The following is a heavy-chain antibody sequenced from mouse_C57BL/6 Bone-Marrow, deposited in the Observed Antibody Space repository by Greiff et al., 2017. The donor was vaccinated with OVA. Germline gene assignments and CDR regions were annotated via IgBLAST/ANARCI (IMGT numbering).Heavy chain of an antibody. V-gene: IGHV1-77*01. D-gene: IGHD2-5*01. Sequence: LVKPGASVKISCKASGYTFTDYYINWVKQRPGQGLEWIGKIGPGSGSTYYNEKFKGKATLTADKSSSTAYMQLSSLTSEDSAVYFCASRPSYYSNYVGYFDVWGTGTTVTVSS. CDR1: GYTFTDYY. CDR2: IGPGSGST. J-gene: IGHJ1*03. CDR3: ASRPSYYSNYVGYFDV.